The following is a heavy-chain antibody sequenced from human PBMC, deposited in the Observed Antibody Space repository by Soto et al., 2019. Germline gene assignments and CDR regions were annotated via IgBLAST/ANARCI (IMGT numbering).Heavy chain of an antibody. Sequence: PSETLSLTCTVSGGSISSGGYYWSWIRQHPGKGLEWIGYIYYSGSTYYNPSLKSRVTISVDTSKNQFSLKLSSVTAADTAVYYCARDAGIGIAAAVDPWGQGTLVTVSS. CDR3: ARDAGIGIAAAVDP. D-gene: IGHD6-13*01. CDR2: IYYSGST. CDR1: GGSISSGGYY. J-gene: IGHJ5*02. V-gene: IGHV4-31*03.